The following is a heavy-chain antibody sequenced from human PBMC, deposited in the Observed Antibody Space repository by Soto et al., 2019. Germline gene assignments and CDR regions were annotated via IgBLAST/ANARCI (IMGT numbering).Heavy chain of an antibody. CDR3: ARHESSGWPSRDY. J-gene: IGHJ4*02. Sequence: QLLESGPGLVKPSETLSLTCTVSGGSISSSSYYWGWIRQPPGKGLEWIGSIYYSGSTYYNPSLKSRVTISVDTSKNQFSLKLSSVTAADTAVYYCARHESSGWPSRDYWGQGTLVTVSS. CDR1: GGSISSSSYY. D-gene: IGHD6-19*01. V-gene: IGHV4-39*01. CDR2: IYYSGST.